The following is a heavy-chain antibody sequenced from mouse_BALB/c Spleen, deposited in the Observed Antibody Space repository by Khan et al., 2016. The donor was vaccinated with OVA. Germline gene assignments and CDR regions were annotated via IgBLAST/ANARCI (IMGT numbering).Heavy chain of an antibody. J-gene: IGHJ3*01. D-gene: IGHD4-1*01. Sequence: EVQVVESGGDLVKPGGSLRLSCAASGFTFSSYGMSWVRQFPDKRLEWVATINSDGYYTYYPDTVTGRFTISRNNAENTLYLQMSSLKSEDTAIYYCASHLTGSLAYWGQGTLVTVSA. CDR2: INSDGYYT. CDR3: ASHLTGSLAY. CDR1: GFTFSSYG. V-gene: IGHV5-6*01.